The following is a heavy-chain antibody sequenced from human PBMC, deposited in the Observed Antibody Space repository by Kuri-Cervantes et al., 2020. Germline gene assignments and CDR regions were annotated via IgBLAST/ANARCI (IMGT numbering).Heavy chain of an antibody. CDR3: ARGLKNVGVMDY. CDR1: GFSFSGSR. J-gene: IGHJ4*02. Sequence: GGSLRLSCVASGFSFSGSRMSWVRQAPGKGLEWVANIKDDGSEQYYVDSVEGRFTISRDNAKNSLYLQMNSLRAEDTAVYYCARGLKNVGVMDYWGQGTLVTVSS. V-gene: IGHV3-7*01. CDR2: IKDDGSEQ. D-gene: IGHD3-22*01.